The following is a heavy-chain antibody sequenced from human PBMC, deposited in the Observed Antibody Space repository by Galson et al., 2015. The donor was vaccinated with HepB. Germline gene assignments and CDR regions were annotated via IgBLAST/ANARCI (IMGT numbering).Heavy chain of an antibody. V-gene: IGHV3-11*06. Sequence: SLRLSCAASGFIFSDYYMTWSRQAPGRGLEWVSYISSSDIGSYRSYADSVRGRFTISRDNAKKSLYLQMDSLRPEDTAVYYCARDRRGTYWGQGTRVIVSS. CDR3: ARDRRGTY. CDR1: GFIFSDYY. D-gene: IGHD6-6*01. J-gene: IGHJ4*02. CDR2: ISSSDIGSYR.